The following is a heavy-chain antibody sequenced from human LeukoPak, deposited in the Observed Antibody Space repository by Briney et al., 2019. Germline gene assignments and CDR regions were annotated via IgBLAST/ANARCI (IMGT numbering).Heavy chain of an antibody. V-gene: IGHV1-58*01. D-gene: IGHD3-3*01. CDR3: AADLRFLEWFRFDY. Sequence: SVKVSCKASGFTFTSSAVQWVRQARGQRLEWIGWIVVGSGNTNYAQKFQERVTITRDMSTSTAYMELSSLRSEDTAVYYCAADLRFLEWFRFDYWGQGTLVTVSS. CDR2: IVVGSGNT. J-gene: IGHJ4*02. CDR1: GFTFTSSA.